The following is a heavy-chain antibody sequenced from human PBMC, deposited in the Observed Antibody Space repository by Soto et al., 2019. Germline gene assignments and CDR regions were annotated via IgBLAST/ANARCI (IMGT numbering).Heavy chain of an antibody. V-gene: IGHV1-2*02. CDR2: INGNSGGT. CDR1: GYTFTDYF. Sequence: GASVKVSCKASGYTFTDYFMHWVRQAPGQGLEWMGWINGNSGGTSYAQKFQGRVAMTRDTSISTAYMELSSLTFDDTAVYYCARDPADSMIGIDYWGQGTLVTV. D-gene: IGHD3-16*01. J-gene: IGHJ4*02. CDR3: ARDPADSMIGIDY.